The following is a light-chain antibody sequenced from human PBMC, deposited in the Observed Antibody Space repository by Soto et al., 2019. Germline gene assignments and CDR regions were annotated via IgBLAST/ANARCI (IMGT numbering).Light chain of an antibody. Sequence: EIVLTQSPGTLSLSPGKRATLSCRASQSISSSYLAWYQQRPGQAPRLLIYGASSRATGIPDRFSGSGSGTEFTLTISRLEPEDFAVYYCQKYGSSSWTCGQGTKGDIK. V-gene: IGKV3-20*01. CDR1: QSISSSY. CDR3: QKYGSSSWT. J-gene: IGKJ1*01. CDR2: GAS.